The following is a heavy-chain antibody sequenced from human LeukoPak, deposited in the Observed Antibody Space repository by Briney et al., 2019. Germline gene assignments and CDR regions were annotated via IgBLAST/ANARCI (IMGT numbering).Heavy chain of an antibody. CDR1: GFTFSSYW. J-gene: IGHJ4*02. CDR3: ARDSVVITFDY. V-gene: IGHV3-7*01. Sequence: GGSLRLSCAASGFTFSSYWMSWVRQAPGKGLEWVANVKQDGSEKYYVDSVKGRFTISRDNAKNSLYLQMNSLRAEDTAVYYCARDSVVITFDYWGQGTLVTVSS. CDR2: VKQDGSEK. D-gene: IGHD3-22*01.